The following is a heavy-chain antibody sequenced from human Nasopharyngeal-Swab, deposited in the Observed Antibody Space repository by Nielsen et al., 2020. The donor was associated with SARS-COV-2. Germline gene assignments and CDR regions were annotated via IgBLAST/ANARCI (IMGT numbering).Heavy chain of an antibody. CDR1: GYSFTSYW. Sequence: GESLNISCKGSGYSFTSYWIGWVRQMPGKGLEWMGIIYPGDSDTRYSPSFQGQVTISADKSISTAYLQWSSLKASDTAMYYCARLVSTTVTTTYFDYWGQGTLVTVSS. CDR2: IYPGDSDT. D-gene: IGHD4-17*01. V-gene: IGHV5-51*01. CDR3: ARLVSTTVTTTYFDY. J-gene: IGHJ4*02.